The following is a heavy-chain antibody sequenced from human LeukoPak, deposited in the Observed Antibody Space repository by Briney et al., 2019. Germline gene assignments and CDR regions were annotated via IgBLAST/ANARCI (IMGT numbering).Heavy chain of an antibody. D-gene: IGHD6-6*01. CDR2: INSDGRST. Sequence: GALRLSCAASGFPFSNYWMHWVRQAPGKGLVWVSRINSDGRSTSYADSVKGRFTISRDNAKNTLYLQMNSLRAEDTAVYYCARETYSTSSGADYYYMDVWGKGTTVTVSS. CDR3: ARETYSTSSGADYYYMDV. J-gene: IGHJ6*03. CDR1: GFPFSNYW. V-gene: IGHV3-74*01.